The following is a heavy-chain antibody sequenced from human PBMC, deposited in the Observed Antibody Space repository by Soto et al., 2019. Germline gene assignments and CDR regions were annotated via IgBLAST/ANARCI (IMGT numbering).Heavy chain of an antibody. V-gene: IGHV4-59*08. CDR2: IFYSGST. CDR3: ARRYSSSSDY. D-gene: IGHD6-13*01. J-gene: IGHJ4*02. Sequence: VQLQESGPGLVKPSETLSLTCTVSGGSISSYYWSWIRQPPGKGLEWIGYIFYSGSTNYNPSLKSRVSISVDTSKSQFSLRLSSVTAADTAVYYCARRYSSSSDYWGQGTLVTVSS. CDR1: GGSISSYY.